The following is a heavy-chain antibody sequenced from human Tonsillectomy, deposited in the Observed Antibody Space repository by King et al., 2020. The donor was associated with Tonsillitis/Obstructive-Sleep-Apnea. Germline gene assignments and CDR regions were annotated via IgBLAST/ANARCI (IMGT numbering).Heavy chain of an antibody. CDR1: GFTFSSYW. V-gene: IGHV3-74*01. D-gene: IGHD2-15*01. CDR3: ARVRCSGASCPLDAFDI. J-gene: IGHJ3*02. Sequence: VQLVESGGGLVQPGGSLRLSCAASGFTFSSYWMHWVRQAPGKGLVWVSRISSDGSSTNYADSVKGRFTISRDNANNTLHLQMNSLRAEDTAVYYCARVRCSGASCPLDAFDIWGQGTMVTVSS. CDR2: ISSDGSST.